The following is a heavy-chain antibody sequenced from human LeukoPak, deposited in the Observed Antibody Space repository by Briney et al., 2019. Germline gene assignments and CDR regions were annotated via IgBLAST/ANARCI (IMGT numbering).Heavy chain of an antibody. D-gene: IGHD2-2*01. CDR1: GFTFSSYA. V-gene: IGHV3-30*04. Sequence: GGSLRLSCAASGFTFSSYAMHWVRQAPGKGLEWVAVISYDGSNKYYADSVKGRFTISRDNSKNTLYLQMNSLRAEDTAVYYCARGGKMTTSPYGYWGQGTLVTVSS. CDR3: ARGGKMTTSPYGY. J-gene: IGHJ4*02. CDR2: ISYDGSNK.